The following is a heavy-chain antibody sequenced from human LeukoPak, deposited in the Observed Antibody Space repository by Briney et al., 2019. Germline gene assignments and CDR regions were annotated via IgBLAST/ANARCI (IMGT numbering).Heavy chain of an antibody. Sequence: PGGSLRLSCAASGFTFSNYWVHWVRQAPGKGLVWVSRINPDGSTINYADSVKGRFTISRDNAKNTLYLQMNSLRAEDTAVYYCARERDLTGYYNVLSGYWGQGTLVTVSS. CDR3: ARERDLTGYYNVLSGY. CDR1: GFTFSNYW. CDR2: INPDGSTI. J-gene: IGHJ4*02. D-gene: IGHD3-9*01. V-gene: IGHV3-74*01.